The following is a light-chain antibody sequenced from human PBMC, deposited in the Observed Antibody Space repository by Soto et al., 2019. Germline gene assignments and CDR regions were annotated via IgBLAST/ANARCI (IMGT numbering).Light chain of an antibody. Sequence: EIVMTQSPATLSVSPGERASLSCRASQSVSTNLAWYQQKPAQAPRLLIYGASTRATGIPGRFSGGGSGTEFTLTISSLQSEDFALYYCQQYSNWPQVTFGQGTRLEIK. CDR1: QSVSTN. V-gene: IGKV3-15*01. J-gene: IGKJ5*01. CDR2: GAS. CDR3: QQYSNWPQVT.